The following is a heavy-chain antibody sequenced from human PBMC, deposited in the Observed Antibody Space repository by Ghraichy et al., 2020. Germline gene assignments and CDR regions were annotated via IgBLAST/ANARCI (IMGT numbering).Heavy chain of an antibody. D-gene: IGHD3-16*01. Sequence: ASVKVSCKASGYTFTGYYMHWVRQAPGQGLEWMGWINPNSGGTNYAQKFQGRVTMTRDTSISTAYMELSRLRSDDTAVYYCARDSSPQIRLWESPPGGYFDYWGKGTLVTVSS. CDR1: GYTFTGYY. CDR3: ARDSSPQIRLWESPPGGYFDY. CDR2: INPNSGGT. J-gene: IGHJ4*02. V-gene: IGHV1-2*02.